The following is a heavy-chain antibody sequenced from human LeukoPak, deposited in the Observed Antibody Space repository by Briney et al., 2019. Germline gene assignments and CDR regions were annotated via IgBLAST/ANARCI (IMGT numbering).Heavy chain of an antibody. CDR1: GFTFSSYS. CDR2: IGSSSSYI. CDR3: ASGSAGTLDY. J-gene: IGHJ4*02. V-gene: IGHV3-21*01. D-gene: IGHD6-13*01. Sequence: GGSLRLSCAASGFTFSSYSMNWVRQAPGKGLEWVSSIGSSSSYIYYADSVKGRFTISRDNAKNSLYLQMDSLRAEDTAVYYCASGSAGTLDYWGQGTLVTVSS.